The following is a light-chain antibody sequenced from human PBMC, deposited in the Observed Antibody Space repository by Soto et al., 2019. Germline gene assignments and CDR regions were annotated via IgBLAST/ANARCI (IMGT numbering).Light chain of an antibody. Sequence: IQVSHSPAALSSSVEDKFPITSRASQRISSWLAWYQQKPGKAPKILIYAASSLQSGGPSRFSGSGSGQEFTLTISSLQPDDFATYYCQQYNSYLIPFGQGTR. CDR2: AAS. V-gene: IGKV1-5*01. CDR1: QRISSW. CDR3: QQYNSYLIP. J-gene: IGKJ5*01.